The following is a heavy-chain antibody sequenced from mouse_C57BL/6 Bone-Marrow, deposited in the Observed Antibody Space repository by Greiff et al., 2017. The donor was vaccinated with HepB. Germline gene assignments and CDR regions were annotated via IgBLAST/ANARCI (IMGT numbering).Heavy chain of an antibody. J-gene: IGHJ4*01. Sequence: EVQGVESGGGLVKPGGSLKLSCAASGFTFSDYGMHWVRQAPEKGLEWVAYISSGSSTIYYADTVKGRFTISRDNAKNTLFLQMTSLRSEDTAMYYCARPYYYGSSRYAMDYWGQGTSVTVSS. CDR3: ARPYYYGSSRYAMDY. D-gene: IGHD1-1*01. CDR2: ISSGSSTI. CDR1: GFTFSDYG. V-gene: IGHV5-17*01.